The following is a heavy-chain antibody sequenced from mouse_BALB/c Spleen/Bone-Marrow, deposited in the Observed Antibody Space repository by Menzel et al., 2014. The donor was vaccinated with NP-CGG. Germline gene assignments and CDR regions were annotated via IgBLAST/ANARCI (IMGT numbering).Heavy chain of an antibody. Sequence: EVKVVESGGGLVKPGGSLKLSCAASGFTFSSYAMSWVRQTPEKRLEWVASISSGGSTYYPDSVKGRFTISRDNARNILYLQMSSLRSEVTAMYYCAREGGTTAHYYAMDYWGQGTSVTVSS. CDR3: AREGGTTAHYYAMDY. V-gene: IGHV5-6-5*01. D-gene: IGHD1-2*01. J-gene: IGHJ4*01. CDR1: GFTFSSYA. CDR2: ISSGGST.